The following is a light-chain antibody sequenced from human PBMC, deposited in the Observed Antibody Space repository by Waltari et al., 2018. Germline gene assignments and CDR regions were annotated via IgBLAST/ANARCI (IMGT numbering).Light chain of an antibody. CDR2: YNN. Sequence: QSVLTQPPSASGAPGQSVTISCSGKNSNIGNNYVYWYRQLPGTAPKLLISYNNQRPSGVPDRFSGSQSGTSASLAITGLRSEDEADYYCAAWDSSLNSVLFGGGTRLTVL. V-gene: IGLV1-47*02. CDR3: AAWDSSLNSVL. CDR1: NSNIGNNY. J-gene: IGLJ2*01.